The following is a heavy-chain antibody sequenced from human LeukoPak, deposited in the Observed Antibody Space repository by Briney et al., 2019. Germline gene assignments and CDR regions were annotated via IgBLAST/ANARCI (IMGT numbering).Heavy chain of an antibody. CDR1: GYTLTELS. CDR3: ATVGPVGPWDIVVVPAANWFDP. J-gene: IGHJ5*02. Sequence: GASVKVSCKVSGYTLTELSMHWVRQAPGKGLEWMGGFDPEDGETIYAQKFQGRVTMTEDTSTDTAYMELSSLRSEDTAVYYCATVGPVGPWDIVVVPAANWFDPWGQGTLVTVSS. V-gene: IGHV1-24*01. CDR2: FDPEDGET. D-gene: IGHD2-2*01.